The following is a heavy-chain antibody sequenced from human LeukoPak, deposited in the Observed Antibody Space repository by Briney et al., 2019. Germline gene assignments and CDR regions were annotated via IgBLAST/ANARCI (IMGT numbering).Heavy chain of an antibody. CDR3: ARGVKYYESSGYNFDY. J-gene: IGHJ4*02. V-gene: IGHV1-18*01. CDR1: GYTFISYA. CDR2: ITAYNGNT. D-gene: IGHD3-22*01. Sequence: APVNVSCKASGYTFISYAISWVRQAPGQGLQWMLGITAYNGNTDYAQKYKGRVTMTTDTSTSTAYMELRSMRSDDTDVSYCARGVKYYESSGYNFDYWGQGTLVTVSS.